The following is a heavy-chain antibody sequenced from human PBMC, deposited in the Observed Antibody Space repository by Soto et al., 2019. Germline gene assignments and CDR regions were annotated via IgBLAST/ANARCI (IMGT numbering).Heavy chain of an antibody. CDR3: ARSVCCPDYYAMDV. CDR1: GGTFSSYA. J-gene: IGHJ6*02. CDR2: IIPIFGTA. Sequence: ASVKVSCKASGGTFSSYAISWVRQAPGQGLEWMGGIIPIFGTANYAQKFQGRVTITADKSTSTAYMELSSLRSEDTAVYCCARSVCCPDYYAMDVWVQGTTVTV. V-gene: IGHV1-69*06. D-gene: IGHD2-21*02.